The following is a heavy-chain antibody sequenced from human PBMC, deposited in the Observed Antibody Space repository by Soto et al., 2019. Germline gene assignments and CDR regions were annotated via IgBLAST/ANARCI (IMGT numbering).Heavy chain of an antibody. D-gene: IGHD3-10*01. J-gene: IGHJ4*02. CDR2: ISGSGGST. CDR1: GFTFTNYA. Sequence: EVQLLESGGGLVQPGGSLRLSCAASGFTFTNYAMSWVRQAPGKGPEWVSAISGSGGSTYYAGSVKGRFTISRDNSKNTVYLQMNSLRAEDTAVYYCARGRSSRELYPTYFDYWGQGTLVTVSS. CDR3: ARGRSSRELYPTYFDY. V-gene: IGHV3-23*01.